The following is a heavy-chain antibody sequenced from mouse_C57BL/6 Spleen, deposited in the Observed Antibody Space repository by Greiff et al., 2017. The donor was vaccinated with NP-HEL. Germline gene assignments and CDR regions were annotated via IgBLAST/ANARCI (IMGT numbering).Heavy chain of an antibody. J-gene: IGHJ3*01. D-gene: IGHD1-1*01. V-gene: IGHV5-4*01. CDR1: GFTFSSYA. CDR2: ISDGGSYT. Sequence: EVHLVESGGGLVKPGGSLKLSCAASGFTFSSYAMSWVRQTPEKRLEWVATISDGGSYTYYPDNVKGRFTISRDNAKNNLYLQMSHLKSEDTAMYYCAREDYGSSPWFAYWGQRTLVTVSA. CDR3: AREDYGSSPWFAY.